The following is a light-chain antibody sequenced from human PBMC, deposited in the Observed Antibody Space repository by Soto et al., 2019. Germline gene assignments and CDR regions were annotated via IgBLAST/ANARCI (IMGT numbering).Light chain of an antibody. Sequence: DIQMTQSPSSLSTSVGERVTITCRASQYINNYLNWYQQKPGKAPKLLIFAAYNLQSVVPSRFSGSGSGTDFTLTISSLQPEECATYYCQRIYSTPPYTFGQGTKLDMK. J-gene: IGKJ2*01. CDR3: QRIYSTPPYT. V-gene: IGKV1-39*01. CDR1: QYINNY. CDR2: AAY.